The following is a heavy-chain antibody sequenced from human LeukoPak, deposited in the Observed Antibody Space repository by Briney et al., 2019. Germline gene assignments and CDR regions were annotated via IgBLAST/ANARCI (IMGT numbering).Heavy chain of an antibody. CDR3: ARATYSSGWGTSDY. J-gene: IGHJ4*02. CDR1: GGSISSYY. CDR2: IYYSGST. V-gene: IGHV4-59*01. D-gene: IGHD6-19*01. Sequence: SETLSLTCTVSGGSISSYYWSWIRQPPGKGLEWIGYIYYSGSTNYNPSLQSRVTISVDTSKNQFSLKLSSVTAADTAVYYCARATYSSGWGTSDYGGQGSLVTVSS.